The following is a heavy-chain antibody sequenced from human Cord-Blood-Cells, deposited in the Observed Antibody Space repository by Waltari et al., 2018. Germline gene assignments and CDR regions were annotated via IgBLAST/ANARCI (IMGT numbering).Heavy chain of an antibody. V-gene: IGHV1-2*06. CDR1: GYPFTAHY. CDR3: AREYSGYANWYFDL. Sequence: QVQLVQPGAEVRKPGAPGKVSCKAFGYPFTAHYMHWVRRAPGQGLEWMGRINPNSGGTNYAQKFQGRVTMTRDTSISTAYMELSRLRSDDTAVYYCAREYSGYANWYFDLWGRGTLVTVSS. J-gene: IGHJ2*01. D-gene: IGHD5-12*01. CDR2: INPNSGGT.